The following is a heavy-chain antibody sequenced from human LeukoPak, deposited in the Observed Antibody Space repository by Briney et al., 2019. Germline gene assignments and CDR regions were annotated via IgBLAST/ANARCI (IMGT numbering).Heavy chain of an antibody. V-gene: IGHV4-30-2*01. D-gene: IGHD4-17*01. CDR1: GGSISSGGYY. J-gene: IGHJ6*03. CDR2: IYHSGST. Sequence: SETLSLTCTVSGGSISSGGYYWSWIRQPPGKGLEWIGYIYHSGSTYYNPSLKSRVTISVDRSKNQFSLKLSSVTAADTAVYYCARAVTTFYYYHYMDVWGKGTTVTVSS. CDR3: ARAVTTFYYYHYMDV.